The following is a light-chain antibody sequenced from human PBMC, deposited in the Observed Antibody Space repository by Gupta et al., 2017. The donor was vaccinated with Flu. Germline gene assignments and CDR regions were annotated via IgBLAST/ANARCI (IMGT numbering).Light chain of an antibody. CDR3: QQSDSLLLT. V-gene: IGKV1-39*01. CDR1: PDNNNY. J-gene: IGKJ4*02. Sequence: PSPPLAFVGDRITRTCRRSPDNNNYVEWYQNKQGRAPRSRISNGSSLESGATSRFSGSGSGKXFTLTTXRLQLEDSAKDYNQQSDSLLLTFGXGTMVE. CDR2: NGS.